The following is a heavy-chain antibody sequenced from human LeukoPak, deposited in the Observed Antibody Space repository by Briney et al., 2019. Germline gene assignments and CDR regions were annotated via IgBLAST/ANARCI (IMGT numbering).Heavy chain of an antibody. CDR3: ARHRGVLLWFGELPNWFDP. CDR1: GGSISSSSYY. D-gene: IGHD3-10*01. J-gene: IGHJ5*02. V-gene: IGHV4-39*01. CDR2: IYYSGST. Sequence: SETLSLTCTVSGGSISSSSYYWGWIRQPPGKGLEWIGGIYYSGSTYYNPSLKSRVTISVDTSKNQFSLKLSSVTAADTAVYYCARHRGVLLWFGELPNWFDPWGQGTLVTVSS.